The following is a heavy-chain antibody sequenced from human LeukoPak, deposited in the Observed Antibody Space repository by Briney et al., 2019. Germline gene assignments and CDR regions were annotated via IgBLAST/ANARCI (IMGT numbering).Heavy chain of an antibody. D-gene: IGHD1-26*01. J-gene: IGHJ3*02. CDR1: GGSISSYY. CDR2: IYYSGST. Sequence: SETLSLTCTVSGGSISSYYWTWIRQPPGKGLEWIGYIYYSGSTKYNPSLKRRVTISVDTSKNQFSLNLNSVTAADTAVYYCARVSTAISGSSAPGAFDIWGRGTMVTVSS. V-gene: IGHV4-59*01. CDR3: ARVSTAISGSSAPGAFDI.